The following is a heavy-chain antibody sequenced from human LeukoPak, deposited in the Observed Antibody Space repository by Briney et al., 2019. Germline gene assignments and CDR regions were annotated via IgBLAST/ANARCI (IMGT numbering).Heavy chain of an antibody. CDR3: ARDGGGDYTPFDY. V-gene: IGHV1-2*02. D-gene: IGHD4-17*01. CDR2: INPNSGGT. J-gene: IGHJ4*02. Sequence: ASVKVSCKASGYTFTGYYMHRVRQAPGQGLEWMGWINPNSGGTNYAQKFQGRVTMTRDTSISTAYMELSRLRSDDTAVYYCARDGGGDYTPFDYWGQGTLVTVSS. CDR1: GYTFTGYY.